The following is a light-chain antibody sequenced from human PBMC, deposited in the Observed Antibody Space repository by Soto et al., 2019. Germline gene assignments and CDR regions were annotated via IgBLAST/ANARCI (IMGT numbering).Light chain of an antibody. CDR2: DVT. V-gene: IGLV2-8*01. J-gene: IGLJ2*01. CDR1: SSDVGGYNF. Sequence: QSALTQPPSASGSPGQSVTISCTGASSDVGGYNFVSWYQQHPGKAPKLMIYDVTTRPSGVPDRFSGSKSGNTASLTVSGLQADDEADYYCSSYAGSSVPVAFGGGTKVTVL. CDR3: SSYAGSSVPVA.